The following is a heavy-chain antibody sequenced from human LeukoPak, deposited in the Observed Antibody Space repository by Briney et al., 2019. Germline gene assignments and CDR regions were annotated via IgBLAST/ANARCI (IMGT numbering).Heavy chain of an antibody. D-gene: IGHD1-20*01. CDR1: GYTFTSYD. V-gene: IGHV1-8*01. CDR2: MNPNSGNT. Sequence: ASVKVSCKASGYTFTSYDINWVRQATGQGLEWMGWMNPNSGNTGYAQKFQGRVTMTGNTSISTAYMELSSLRSEDTAVYYCARGPDNWMMGRLYYYYYGMDVWGQGTTVTVSS. CDR3: ARGPDNWMMGRLYYYYYGMDV. J-gene: IGHJ6*02.